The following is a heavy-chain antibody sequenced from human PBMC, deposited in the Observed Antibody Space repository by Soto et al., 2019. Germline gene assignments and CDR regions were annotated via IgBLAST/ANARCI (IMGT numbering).Heavy chain of an antibody. CDR3: ARADGPIVLMVYAPDFDY. D-gene: IGHD2-8*01. Sequence: ESGGGVVQPGRSLRLSCAASGFTFSSYAMHWVRQAPGKGLEWVAVISYDGSNKYYADSVKGRFTISRDNSKTTLYLQMNSLRAEDTAVYYCARADGPIVLMVYAPDFDYWGQGTLVTVSS. CDR1: GFTFSSYA. CDR2: ISYDGSNK. V-gene: IGHV3-30-3*01. J-gene: IGHJ4*02.